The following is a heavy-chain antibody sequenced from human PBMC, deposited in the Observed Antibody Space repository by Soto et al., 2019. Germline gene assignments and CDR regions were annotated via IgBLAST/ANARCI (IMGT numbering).Heavy chain of an antibody. V-gene: IGHV3-23*01. CDR1: GFTFSSYA. Sequence: EVQLLESGGGLVQPGGSLRLSCAASGFTFSSYAMSWVRQAPGKGLEWVSAISGSGGSTYYADSVKGRFTISRDNSKNTLYLEINRLRAEDTAVYYWAKALYYYGSGSYLFDYWGQGTLVTVSS. J-gene: IGHJ4*02. CDR3: AKALYYYGSGSYLFDY. D-gene: IGHD3-10*01. CDR2: ISGSGGST.